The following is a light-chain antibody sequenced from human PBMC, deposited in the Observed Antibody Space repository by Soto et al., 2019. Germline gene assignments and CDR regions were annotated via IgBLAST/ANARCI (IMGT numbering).Light chain of an antibody. Sequence: DIQMTQSPPTLSASVGDRVTITCRASQSISGWLAWYQQKPGKAPKLLIYDASNLEGGVPSRFSGTGSGTEFTLTISSVQPEDFATYFCQHYETFSWTFGQGTKVDIK. V-gene: IGKV1-5*01. J-gene: IGKJ1*01. CDR1: QSISGW. CDR2: DAS. CDR3: QHYETFSWT.